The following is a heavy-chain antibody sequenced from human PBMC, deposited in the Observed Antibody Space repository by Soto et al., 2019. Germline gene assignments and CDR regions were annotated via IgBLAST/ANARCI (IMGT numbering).Heavy chain of an antibody. CDR3: ASRSAVLRYFDWSDAFDI. CDR1: GYSFTSYW. V-gene: IGHV5-51*01. J-gene: IGHJ3*02. Sequence: PGESLKISCKGSGYSFTSYWIGWVRQMPGKGLEWMGIIYPGDSDTRYSPSFQGQVTISADKSISTAYLQWSSLKASDTAIFYCASRSAVLRYFDWSDAFDIWGQGTMVTVSS. D-gene: IGHD3-9*01. CDR2: IYPGDSDT.